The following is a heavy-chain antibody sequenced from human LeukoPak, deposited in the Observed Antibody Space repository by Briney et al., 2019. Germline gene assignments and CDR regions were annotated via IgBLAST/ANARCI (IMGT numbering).Heavy chain of an antibody. CDR3: AKGDDYGDYDWFDP. J-gene: IGHJ5*02. V-gene: IGHV3-74*03. Sequence: GGSLRLSCAGSGFTFGSYSMSWVRQAPGKGLVWVSRIKSDGSSIMYADSVRGRFTISRDNAKNTLYLQMNSLRAEDTAVYYCAKGDDYGDYDWFDPWGQGTLVTVSS. D-gene: IGHD4-17*01. CDR1: GFTFGSYS. CDR2: IKSDGSSI.